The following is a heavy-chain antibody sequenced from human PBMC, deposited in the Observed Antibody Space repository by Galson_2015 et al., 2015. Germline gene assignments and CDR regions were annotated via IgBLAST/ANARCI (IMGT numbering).Heavy chain of an antibody. CDR2: INEAGSKI. CDR3: ARPFRLSRGYTYAIES. V-gene: IGHV3-74*01. J-gene: IGHJ4*02. CDR1: GFAFGNYW. D-gene: IGHD5-18*01. Sequence: SLRLSCAASGFAFGNYWMHWVRQAPGKGLVWVSRINEAGSKIFYADSVKGRFTISRDNAKNMVYLQMNSLGADDTAVYYCARPFRLSRGYTYAIESWGQGTLVTVSS.